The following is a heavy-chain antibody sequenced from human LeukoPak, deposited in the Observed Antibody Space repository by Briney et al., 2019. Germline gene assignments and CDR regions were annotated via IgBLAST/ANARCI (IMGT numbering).Heavy chain of an antibody. Sequence: GGSLRLSCAASGFTFSSYSMNWVRQAPGKGLEWVSSISSSSSYIYYADSVKGRFTISRDNAKNTLYLQMNSLRAEDTGVYYCARGPPGYSSGWYDYWGQGTLVTVSS. CDR2: ISSSSSYI. J-gene: IGHJ4*02. CDR3: ARGPPGYSSGWYDY. D-gene: IGHD6-19*01. V-gene: IGHV3-21*01. CDR1: GFTFSSYS.